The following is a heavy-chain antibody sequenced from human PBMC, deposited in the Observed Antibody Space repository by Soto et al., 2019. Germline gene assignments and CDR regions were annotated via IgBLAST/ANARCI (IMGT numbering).Heavy chain of an antibody. CDR1: GGSISSSNW. CDR2: IYHSGST. V-gene: IGHV4-4*02. J-gene: IGHJ6*02. CDR3: ARVGYYDSSGYYYVLGMDV. Sequence: QVQLQESGPGLVKPSGTLSLTCAVSGGSISSSNWWSWVRQPPGKGLEWIGEIYHSGSTNYNPSLKSRVTISVDKSKNQFSLKLSSVTAADTAVYYCARVGYYDSSGYYYVLGMDVWGQGTTVTVSS. D-gene: IGHD3-22*01.